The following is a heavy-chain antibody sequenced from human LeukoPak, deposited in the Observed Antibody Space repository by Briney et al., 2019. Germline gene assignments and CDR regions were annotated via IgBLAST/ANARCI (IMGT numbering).Heavy chain of an antibody. J-gene: IGHJ5*02. CDR3: AREDYDILTTEFDP. V-gene: IGHV4-61*02. CDR2: IYTSRST. D-gene: IGHD3-9*01. CDR1: GGSLSSGSYY. Sequence: SQTLSLTCTVSGGSLSSGSYYWSWIRQPAGEGLEWIVRIYTSRSTNYNPSLKSRVTISVDTSKNQFSLKLSSVTAADTAVYYCAREDYDILTTEFDPWGQGTLVTVSS.